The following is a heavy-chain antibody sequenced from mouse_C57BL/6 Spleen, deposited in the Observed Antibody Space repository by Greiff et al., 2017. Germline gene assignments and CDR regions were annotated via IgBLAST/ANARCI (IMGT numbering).Heavy chain of an antibody. D-gene: IGHD2-3*01. V-gene: IGHV7-3*01. CDR3: ARSSNDGYLDY. J-gene: IGHJ2*01. CDR2: IRNKANGYTT. CDR1: GFTFTDYY. Sequence: DVKLVESGGGLVQPGGSLSLSCAASGFTFTDYYMSWVRQPPGKALEWLGFIRNKANGYTTEYSASVKGRFTISRDNSQSILYLQMNALRAEDSATYYCARSSNDGYLDYWGQGTTLTVSS.